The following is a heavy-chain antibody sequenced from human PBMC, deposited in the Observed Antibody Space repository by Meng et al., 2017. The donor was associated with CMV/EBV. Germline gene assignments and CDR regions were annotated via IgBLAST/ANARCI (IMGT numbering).Heavy chain of an antibody. CDR1: GYTFTSYY. V-gene: IGHV1-8*01. CDR2: INPNSGNT. D-gene: IGHD2-2*01. Sequence: ASVQVSCKASGYTFTSYYINWVRQAPGQGLEWMGWINPNSGNTGYAQKFQGRVTMTRNTSKSTAYMELSSLRSEDTAVYYCARGPEHAANDIVVVPAARTGTYYYYGMDVWGQGTTVTVSS. CDR3: ARGPEHAANDIVVVPAARTGTYYYYGMDV. J-gene: IGHJ6*02.